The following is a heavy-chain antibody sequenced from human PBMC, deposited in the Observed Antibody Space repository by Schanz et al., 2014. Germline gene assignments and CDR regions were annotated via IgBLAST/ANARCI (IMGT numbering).Heavy chain of an antibody. CDR2: ISSSGST. Sequence: QVQLQESGPGLVKPSQTLSLTCTVSGGSVSSGGDYWSWIRQHPGKGLEWIGFISSSGSTYYNPSLKSRVTISVDTSKNQFSVNLSSASAADTAVYYCARDRGHGDLPGDIWGQGTMVTVSS. D-gene: IGHD4-17*01. CDR3: ARDRGHGDLPGDI. V-gene: IGHV4-31*03. J-gene: IGHJ3*02. CDR1: GGSVSSGGDY.